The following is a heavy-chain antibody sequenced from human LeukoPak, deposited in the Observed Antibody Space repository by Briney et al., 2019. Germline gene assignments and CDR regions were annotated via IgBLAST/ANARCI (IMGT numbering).Heavy chain of an antibody. CDR1: GGSFSGYY. V-gene: IGHV4-34*01. Sequence: SETLSLTCAVSGGSFSGYYWNWIRQPPGKGLEWIGEINHSGSTNYNPSLKSRVTISVDTSQKQFSLRLSSVTAADTAVYYCARGEYCSGGSCYDWGNWFDPWGQGTLVTVSS. D-gene: IGHD2-15*01. J-gene: IGHJ5*02. CDR2: INHSGST. CDR3: ARGEYCSGGSCYDWGNWFDP.